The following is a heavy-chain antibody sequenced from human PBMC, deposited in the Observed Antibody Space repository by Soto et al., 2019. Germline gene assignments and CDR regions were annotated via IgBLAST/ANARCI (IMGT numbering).Heavy chain of an antibody. CDR3: ARGLGEMAITG. CDR2: IYHSGST. J-gene: IGHJ4*02. D-gene: IGHD6-19*01. Sequence: QLQLQESDSGLVKPSQTMSLTCAVPGGSISSGDYSWSWIRQPPGKGLEWIGYIYHSGSTFYNPSLKSRVTISGDRSKNQFSLNLNSVTAADTAVYYCARGLGEMAITGWGQGTLVTVSS. V-gene: IGHV4-30-2*01. CDR1: GGSISSGDYS.